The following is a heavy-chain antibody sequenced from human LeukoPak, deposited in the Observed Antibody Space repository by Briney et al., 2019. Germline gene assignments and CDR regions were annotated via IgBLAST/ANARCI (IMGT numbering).Heavy chain of an antibody. D-gene: IGHD6-6*01. Sequence: GGSLRLSCAASGFTFSNAWMSWVRQAPGKGLEWVGRIKSRTDGGTTDYAAPVKGRFTISRDDSKNTLYLQMNSLKTEDTAVYYCTTDFYSSSPDYWGQGTLVTVSS. CDR3: TTDFYSSSPDY. J-gene: IGHJ4*02. CDR1: GFTFSNAW. V-gene: IGHV3-15*01. CDR2: IKSRTDGGTT.